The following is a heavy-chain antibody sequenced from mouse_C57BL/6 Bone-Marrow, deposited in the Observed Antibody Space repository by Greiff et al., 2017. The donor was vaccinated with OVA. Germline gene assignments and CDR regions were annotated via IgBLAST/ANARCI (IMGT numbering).Heavy chain of an antibody. V-gene: IGHV1-61*01. Sequence: QVQLQQPGAELVRPGSSVKLSCKASGYTFTSYWMDWVKQRPGQGLEWIGNIYPSDSETHYNQKFTDKATLTVDKSSSTAYMQLSSLTSEDSAVYYCARKGYYGSRYYFDYWGQGTTLTVSS. CDR2: IYPSDSET. CDR3: ARKGYYGSRYYFDY. J-gene: IGHJ2*01. D-gene: IGHD1-1*01. CDR1: GYTFTSYW.